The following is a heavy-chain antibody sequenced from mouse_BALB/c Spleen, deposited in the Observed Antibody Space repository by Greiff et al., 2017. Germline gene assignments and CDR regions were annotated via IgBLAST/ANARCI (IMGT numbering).Heavy chain of an antibody. D-gene: IGHD2-1*01. Sequence: QVQLKESGPGLVQPSQSLSITCTVSGFSLTSYGVHWVRQSPGKGLEWLGVIWSGGSTDYNAAFISRLSISKDNSKSQVFFKMNSLQANDTAIYYCARNGDGNRWYFDVWGAGTTVTVSS. CDR2: IWSGGST. CDR3: ARNGDGNRWYFDV. J-gene: IGHJ1*01. V-gene: IGHV2-2*02. CDR1: GFSLTSYG.